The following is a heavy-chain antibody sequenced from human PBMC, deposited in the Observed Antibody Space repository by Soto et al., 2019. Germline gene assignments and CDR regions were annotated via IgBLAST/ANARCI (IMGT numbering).Heavy chain of an antibody. Sequence: ASVKVSCKASNYTFTNYGLSWVRQAPGQGLEWMGWISGYNGDAYYAQKLQGRVTMTTDTSTSTAYMELRSLRSDDTAVYYCARAGFSGYDYYFDYWGQGTLVTVSS. CDR1: NYTFTNYG. CDR3: ARAGFSGYDYYFDY. CDR2: ISGYNGDA. D-gene: IGHD5-12*01. J-gene: IGHJ4*02. V-gene: IGHV1-18*01.